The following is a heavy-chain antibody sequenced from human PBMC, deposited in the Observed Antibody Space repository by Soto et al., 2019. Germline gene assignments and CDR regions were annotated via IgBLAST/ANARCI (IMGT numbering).Heavy chain of an antibody. Sequence: EVQLVESGGGLVQPGRSLRLSCAASGFTFDDYAMHWVRQAPGKGLEWVSGISWNSGSIGYADSVKGRFTISRDNAKNSLYLQMNSLRAEDTALYYCAKVMWGKQLARYYGMDVWGQGTTVTVSS. CDR3: AKVMWGKQLARYYGMDV. CDR2: ISWNSGSI. D-gene: IGHD6-6*01. CDR1: GFTFDDYA. J-gene: IGHJ6*02. V-gene: IGHV3-9*01.